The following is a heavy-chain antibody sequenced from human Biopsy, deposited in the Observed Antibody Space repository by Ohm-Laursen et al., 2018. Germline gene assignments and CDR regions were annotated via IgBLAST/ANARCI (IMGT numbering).Heavy chain of an antibody. CDR1: GGSMTGYY. CDR3: ASVVLGPTNDAFDL. J-gene: IGHJ3*01. Sequence: SEALSLTCSVSGGSMTGYYWSWIRQPAGKGLEWIGRIYPGGSTNYNPSLKIRVTMSVDTSKKQLSLRLRSVTAADTAMYYCASVVLGPTNDAFDLWGQGTMVVVSS. V-gene: IGHV4-4*07. CDR2: IYPGGST. D-gene: IGHD3-22*01.